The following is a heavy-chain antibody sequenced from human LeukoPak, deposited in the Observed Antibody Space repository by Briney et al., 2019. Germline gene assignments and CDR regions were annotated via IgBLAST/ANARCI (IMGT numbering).Heavy chain of an antibody. Sequence: PSETLSLTRTVSGGSISSSSYYWGWIRQPPGKGLEWIGSIYYSGSTYYNPSLKSRITISVDTSKNQFSLKLSSVSAADTAVYYCAKMAGMTRQVYYMDVWGKGATVTVSS. D-gene: IGHD1-1*01. V-gene: IGHV4-39*07. CDR3: AKMAGMTRQVYYMDV. CDR2: IYYSGST. CDR1: GGSISSSSYY. J-gene: IGHJ6*03.